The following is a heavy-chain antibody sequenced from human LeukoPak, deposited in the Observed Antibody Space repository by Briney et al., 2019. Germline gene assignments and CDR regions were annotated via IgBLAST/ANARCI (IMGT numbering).Heavy chain of an antibody. CDR3: VRRGGWLDP. J-gene: IGHJ5*02. CDR2: VYYTGGT. Sequence: SETLSLTCTVSGGSISSISHYRGWVRQPPGKGLEWVASVYYTGGTYYSPSLKSRVSISVDTSKNEFSLKLRSVTAADTAVYYCVRRGGWLDPWGQGTLVTVSS. V-gene: IGHV4-39*01. D-gene: IGHD3-16*01. CDR1: GGSISSISHY.